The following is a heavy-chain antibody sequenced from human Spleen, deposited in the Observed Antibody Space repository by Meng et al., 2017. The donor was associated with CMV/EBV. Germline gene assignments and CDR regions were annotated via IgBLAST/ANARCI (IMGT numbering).Heavy chain of an antibody. D-gene: IGHD4-17*01. Sequence: GGSLRLSCAASGFTCSRYWMSWVRQAPGKGLEWVANIKQDGSEKYYVDSVKGRFTISRDNAKNSLYLQMNSLRAEDTAVYYCARVGGDYPFSEDGMDVGGQGTTVTVSS. CDR1: GFTCSRYW. CDR3: ARVGGDYPFSEDGMDV. CDR2: IKQDGSEK. J-gene: IGHJ6*02. V-gene: IGHV3-7*01.